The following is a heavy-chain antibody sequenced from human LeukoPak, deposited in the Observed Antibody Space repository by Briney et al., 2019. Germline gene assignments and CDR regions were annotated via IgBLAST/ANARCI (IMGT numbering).Heavy chain of an antibody. D-gene: IGHD3-10*01. Sequence: SETLSLTCAVYGGSFSGYYWGWIRQPPGKGLEWIGEINHSGSTNYNPSLKSRVTISVDTSKNQFSLKLSSVTAADTAVYYCVRDSDDYYWALDFWGQGTPVTVSS. V-gene: IGHV4-34*01. CDR3: VRDSDDYYWALDF. CDR1: GGSFSGYY. J-gene: IGHJ4*02. CDR2: INHSGST.